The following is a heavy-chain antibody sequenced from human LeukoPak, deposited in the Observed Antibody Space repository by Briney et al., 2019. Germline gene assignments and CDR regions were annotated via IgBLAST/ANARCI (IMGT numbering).Heavy chain of an antibody. J-gene: IGHJ3*02. CDR3: ARDWVAGVPFVAI. CDR1: GFTLSKYW. D-gene: IGHD3-10*01. Sequence: GSLRLSWVASGFTLSKYWKSWVRQAPGKGVEWVANIKKEGSEKYYVGSVKGRFTISRDNAKNSLYLHMDSLTAEDTAIYYCARDWVAGVPFVAIWGQGTMVSVSS. CDR2: IKKEGSEK. V-gene: IGHV3-7*01.